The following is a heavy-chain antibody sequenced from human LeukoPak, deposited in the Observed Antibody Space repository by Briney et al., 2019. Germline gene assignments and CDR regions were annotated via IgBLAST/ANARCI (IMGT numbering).Heavy chain of an antibody. J-gene: IGHJ5*02. CDR1: GYIFTGYY. D-gene: IGHD3-10*01. CDR2: INPNSGGT. CDR3: ARAIVPDLKSTGYYGSGSYRKPNWFDP. V-gene: IGHV1-2*04. Sequence: ASVKVSCKASGYIFTGYYMHWVRQAPGQGLEWMGWINPNSGGTNYAQKFQGWVTMTRDTSISTAYMELSRLRSDDTAVYYCARAIVPDLKSTGYYGSGSYRKPNWFDPWGQGTLVTVSS.